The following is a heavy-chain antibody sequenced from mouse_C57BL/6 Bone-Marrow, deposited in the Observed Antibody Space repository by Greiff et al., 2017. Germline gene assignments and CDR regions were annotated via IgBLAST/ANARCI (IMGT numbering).Heavy chain of an antibody. CDR1: GFSFNTYA. CDR2: IRSKSNNYAT. J-gene: IGHJ2*01. V-gene: IGHV10-1*01. Sequence: DVMLVESGGGLVQPKGSLKLSCAASGFSFNTYAMNWVRQAPGKGLEWVARIRSKSNNYATYYADSVKDRFTISRDDSESMLYLQMNNLKTEDTAMYYCVVDGYSYFDYWGQGTTLTVSS. CDR3: VVDGYSYFDY. D-gene: IGHD2-3*01.